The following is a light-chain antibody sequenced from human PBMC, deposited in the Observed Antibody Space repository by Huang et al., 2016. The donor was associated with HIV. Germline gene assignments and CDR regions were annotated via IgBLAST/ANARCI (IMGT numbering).Light chain of an antibody. CDR3: QQTFTAPPEDT. V-gene: IGKV1-39*01. J-gene: IGKJ2*01. Sequence: DIEMTQSPSSLCASVGDRVTISCRAGQNIDTYLNWFQQKPGEAPKLLIYGASNLHRGVPLRFRGAGSGTYFTLTISSLQPEDFATYFCQQTFTAPPEDTFGQGTKLEI. CDR1: QNIDTY. CDR2: GAS.